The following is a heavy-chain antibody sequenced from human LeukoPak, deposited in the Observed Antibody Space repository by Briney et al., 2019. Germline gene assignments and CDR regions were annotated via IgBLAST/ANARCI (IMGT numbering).Heavy chain of an antibody. J-gene: IGHJ4*02. V-gene: IGHV3-30*02. D-gene: IGHD1-7*01. CDR1: GFTFSSYG. CDR2: IRYDGSNK. CDR3: ASFRPLEGTVDY. Sequence: GGSLRLSCAASGFTFSSYGMHWVRQAPGKGLEWVAFIRYDGSNKYYADSVKGRFTISRDNSKNALYLQMNSLRAEDTAVYYCASFRPLEGTVDYWGQGTLVTVSS.